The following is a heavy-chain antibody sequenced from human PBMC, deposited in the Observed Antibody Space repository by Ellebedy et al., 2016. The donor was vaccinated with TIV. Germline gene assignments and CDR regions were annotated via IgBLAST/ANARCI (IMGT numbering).Heavy chain of an antibody. V-gene: IGHV4-59*01. CDR3: ARGSEARGYYLDY. CDR2: IYYTGST. J-gene: IGHJ4*02. Sequence: MPSETLSLTCTVSGGSISTYYWIWIRQPPGKGLEYIGNIYYTGSTNYNPSLKSRATISLDTSKNQFSLKLRSVTAADTAVYFCARGSEARGYYLDYWGQGNLVTVSS. D-gene: IGHD3-10*01. CDR1: GGSISTYY.